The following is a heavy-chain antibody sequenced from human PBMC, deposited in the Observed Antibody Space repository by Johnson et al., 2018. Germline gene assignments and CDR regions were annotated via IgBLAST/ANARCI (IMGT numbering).Heavy chain of an antibody. V-gene: IGHV3-30-3*01. D-gene: IGHD3-10*01. Sequence: VQLLETGGGVVQPGGSLRLSCEASGFTFSSYAMHWVRQAPGKGLEWVAVISYDGSNKYYADSVKGRFPISRDNSKNTLSLKMNSLRAEATAVSYWARAELWLFYYYMDGWGKGAPVTVSS. CDR2: ISYDGSNK. CDR1: GFTFSSYA. J-gene: IGHJ6*03. CDR3: ARAELWLFYYYMDG.